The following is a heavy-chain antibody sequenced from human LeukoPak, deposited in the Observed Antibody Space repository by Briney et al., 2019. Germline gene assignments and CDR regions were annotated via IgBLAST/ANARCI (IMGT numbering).Heavy chain of an antibody. D-gene: IGHD2-15*01. CDR1: GGSISSATYY. CDR2: IYYTGTT. CDR3: ARQECNGGSCYSRAIWFDP. V-gene: IGHV4-39*01. Sequence: SETLSLTCNVSGGSISSATYYWGWLRQPPGKGLEWIGSIYYTGTTYYSPSLKSRVTISVHTSKNQLSLKLNSVTAADTAVYYCARQECNGGSCYSRAIWFDPWGQGTPVTVSS. J-gene: IGHJ5*02.